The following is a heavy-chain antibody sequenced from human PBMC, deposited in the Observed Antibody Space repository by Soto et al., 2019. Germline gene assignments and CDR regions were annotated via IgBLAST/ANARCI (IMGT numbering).Heavy chain of an antibody. CDR1: GGTFSNYA. CDR2: IIPLSGTP. CDR3: TSGIQLGY. Sequence: SVKISCQASGGTFSNYALTWVRQAPGQGLEWMGGIIPLSGTPNYAQKFQGRVTITADKSTTTVYMELSSLRSQDTAVYYYTSGIQLGYWGQGTLLTVSS. V-gene: IGHV1-69*06. J-gene: IGHJ4*02. D-gene: IGHD5-18*01.